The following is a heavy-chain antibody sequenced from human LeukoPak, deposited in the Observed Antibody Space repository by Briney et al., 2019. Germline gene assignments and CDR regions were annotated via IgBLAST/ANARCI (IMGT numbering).Heavy chain of an antibody. CDR2: INPSGGST. V-gene: IGHV1-46*01. J-gene: IGHJ4*02. CDR1: GYTFTSYY. D-gene: IGHD3-22*01. CDR3: ARGGTYYYDSSGLIYFDY. Sequence: ASVKVSCKASGYTFTSYYMHWVRQAPGQGLEWVGIINPSGGSTSYAQKFQGRVTMTRDTSTSTVYMELSSLTSEDTAVFYCARGGTYYYDSSGLIYFDYWGQGTLVTVSS.